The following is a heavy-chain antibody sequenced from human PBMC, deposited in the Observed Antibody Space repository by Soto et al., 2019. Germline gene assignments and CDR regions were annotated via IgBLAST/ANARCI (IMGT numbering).Heavy chain of an antibody. CDR1: GYTSKTHY. Sequence: QVQLLQSGPEVKKSGASVKLSCTASGYTSKTHYLQWVREAPGQGLQWMGLINRSGRGALYAQKFQGRVALTMDKSTRTVFLEMNSLRSEDTAVYYCATVESCGGDCYYFQHWGQGTVLTVSS. V-gene: IGHV1-46*02. J-gene: IGHJ1*01. CDR3: ATVESCGGDCYYFQH. D-gene: IGHD2-21*01. CDR2: INRSGRGA.